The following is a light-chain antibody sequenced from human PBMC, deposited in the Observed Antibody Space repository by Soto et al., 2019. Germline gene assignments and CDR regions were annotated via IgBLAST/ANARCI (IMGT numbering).Light chain of an antibody. J-gene: IGKJ3*01. CDR1: QSVSTR. CDR2: GAS. Sequence: EIVMTQSPATLSVSPGERVTFSCRASQSVSTRLAWYQHKPGQAPRLLISGASTGATGIPPRFSGSGSGTDFTLTVNSLQSEDIAVYYCQKHDGVPLFGPGTKVEIK. V-gene: IGKV3-15*01. CDR3: QKHDGVPL.